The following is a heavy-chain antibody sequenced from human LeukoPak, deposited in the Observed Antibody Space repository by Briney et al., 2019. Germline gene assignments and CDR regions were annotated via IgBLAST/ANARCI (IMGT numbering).Heavy chain of an antibody. CDR1: GDSISSSGYY. Sequence: ETLSLTCSVSGDSISSSGYYWDWIRQPPGKGLEWVSLIYAGGSTYYADAVKGRFTISRHNSKNTLHLQMNSLRVEDTAVYYCATAGSSELLWDYAMDVWGQGTTVTVSS. J-gene: IGHJ6*02. CDR2: IYAGGST. CDR3: ATAGSSELLWDYAMDV. V-gene: IGHV3-53*04. D-gene: IGHD3-10*01.